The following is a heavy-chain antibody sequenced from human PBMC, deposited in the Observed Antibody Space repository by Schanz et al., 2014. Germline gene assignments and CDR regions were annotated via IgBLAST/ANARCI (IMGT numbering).Heavy chain of an antibody. D-gene: IGHD3-10*01. J-gene: IGHJ6*02. CDR2: ISAYNGHT. CDR1: GYTFTSYG. Sequence: QVQLVQSGTQVKKPGASVKVSCKASGYTFTSYGINWVRQAPGQGLAWMGWISAYNGHTDYAQKLQGRVSLTTDTSTSTAYMELRNLRSDDTAVYYCARAMRFGDMDVWGQGTTVTVSS. CDR3: ARAMRFGDMDV. V-gene: IGHV1-18*01.